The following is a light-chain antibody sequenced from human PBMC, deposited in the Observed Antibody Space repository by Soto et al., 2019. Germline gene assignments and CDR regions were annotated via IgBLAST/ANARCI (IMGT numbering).Light chain of an antibody. CDR3: QQYNNWPTIT. CDR1: QSVTVN. CDR2: AAS. J-gene: IGKJ5*01. Sequence: EILWTQSPSTLSLSPGEGVTLSCRASQSVTVNSLAWYQQKPCQAPRLLIYAASTRAAGIPARFSGSGSGTAFTLTISSLQSEDFAVYYCQQYNNWPTITFGQGTRLEIK. V-gene: IGKV3-15*01.